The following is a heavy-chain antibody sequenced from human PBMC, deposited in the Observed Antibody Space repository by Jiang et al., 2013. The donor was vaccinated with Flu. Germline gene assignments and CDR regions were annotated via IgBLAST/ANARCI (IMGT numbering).Heavy chain of an antibody. Sequence: GPGLVKPSETLSLTCTVSGDSISSSSSSWGWIRQPPGKGPEWIGSMSYTGSPYYNPSLKSRVIISVDTSKNRLSLKLTSVTAADAAVYFCAKHVEGYSCFDYWGQGTRVTVSS. V-gene: IGHV4-39*01. D-gene: IGHD5-18*01. CDR3: AKHVEGYSCFDY. CDR2: MSYTGSP. CDR1: GDSISSSSSS. J-gene: IGHJ4*02.